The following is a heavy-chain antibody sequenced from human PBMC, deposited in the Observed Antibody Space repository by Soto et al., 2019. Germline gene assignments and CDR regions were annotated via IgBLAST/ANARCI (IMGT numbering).Heavy chain of an antibody. D-gene: IGHD3-16*02. Sequence: QVQLVQSGAEVKKPGASVTVSCKASGYTFTNYALHCVRQAPGQRLEWMGWINAGNGNTKYSQKFQGRVTFTRDTSANTAYMEVSSLRSEDTAVYYCARDYDYIWGTYRHYFEYWGQGTLVTVSS. V-gene: IGHV1-3*01. CDR3: ARDYDYIWGTYRHYFEY. J-gene: IGHJ4*02. CDR2: INAGNGNT. CDR1: GYTFTNYA.